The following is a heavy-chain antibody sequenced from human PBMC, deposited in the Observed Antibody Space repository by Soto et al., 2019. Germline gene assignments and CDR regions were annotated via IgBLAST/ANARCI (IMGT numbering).Heavy chain of an antibody. Sequence: LRLSCAASGFTFSSYAMSWVRQAPGKGLEWVSAISGSGGSTYYADSVKGRFTISRDNSKNTLYLQMNSLRAEDTAVYYCAKGRQLVLLFDYWGQGTLVTVSS. CDR3: AKGRQLVLLFDY. J-gene: IGHJ4*02. V-gene: IGHV3-23*01. CDR1: GFTFSSYA. CDR2: ISGSGGST. D-gene: IGHD6-13*01.